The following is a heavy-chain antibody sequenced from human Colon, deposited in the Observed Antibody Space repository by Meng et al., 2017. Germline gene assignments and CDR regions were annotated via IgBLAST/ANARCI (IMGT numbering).Heavy chain of an antibody. CDR2: VSSHGTTI. CDR3: TRNVVSDY. D-gene: IGHD2-21*01. V-gene: IGHV3-11*01. CDR1: GFIFPDYF. Sequence: QVQLVKSWGGLVKPGGSLRLSCEASGFIFPDYFFNCIRQAQGKGLEWIAYVSSHGTTINYADSVKGRFTISRDDANNSVHLQMNSLRAEDTAVYYCTRNVVSDYWGQGTLVTVSS. J-gene: IGHJ4*02.